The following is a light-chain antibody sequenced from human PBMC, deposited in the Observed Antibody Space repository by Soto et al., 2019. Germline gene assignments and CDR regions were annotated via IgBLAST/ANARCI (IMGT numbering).Light chain of an antibody. V-gene: IGLV1-40*01. Sequence: QSVLTQPPSVSGAPGQRVTISCTGSSSNIGANYDVHWYQHLPGTAPKLLIYTNTNRPSGVPDRFSGSKSGTSASLAITGLQAEDEADYYCQSYDSSLSGYVVGTGTNVTVL. CDR3: QSYDSSLSGYV. CDR2: TNT. J-gene: IGLJ1*01. CDR1: SSNIGANYD.